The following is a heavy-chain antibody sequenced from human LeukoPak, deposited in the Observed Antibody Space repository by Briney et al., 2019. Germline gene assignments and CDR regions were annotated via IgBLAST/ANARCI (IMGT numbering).Heavy chain of an antibody. CDR3: AREISMFVNAFDL. D-gene: IGHD3-10*02. CDR2: IWYDGSNE. V-gene: IGHV3-33*01. J-gene: IGHJ3*01. Sequence: PGGSLRLSCAASGFTFSNSGMHWVRQAPGKGLECVAVIWYDGSNEYYADAVKGRFIISRDNSKNTVHLQMNSLRVEDTSVYYCAREISMFVNAFDLWGQGTLVAVSS. CDR1: GFTFSNSG.